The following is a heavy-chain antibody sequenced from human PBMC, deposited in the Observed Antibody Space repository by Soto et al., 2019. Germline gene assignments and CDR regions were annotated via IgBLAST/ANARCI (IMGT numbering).Heavy chain of an antibody. D-gene: IGHD4-17*01. CDR3: AKVKWTYGSVSDI. J-gene: IGHJ3*02. CDR2: ISNSGGSV. CDR1: EFTFSSFA. Sequence: EVQLLESGGGLVQPGGSLRLSCAGSEFTFSSFAVSWVRQAPGKGLEWVSGISNSGGSVNYADSVKGRFTISRDNSKNTLSLEMNSLRAEDTALYYCAKVKWTYGSVSDIWGQGTMVTVSS. V-gene: IGHV3-23*01.